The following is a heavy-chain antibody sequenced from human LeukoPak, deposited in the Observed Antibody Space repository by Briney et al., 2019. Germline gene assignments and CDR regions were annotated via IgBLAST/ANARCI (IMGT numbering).Heavy chain of an antibody. J-gene: IGHJ6*03. D-gene: IGHD2-15*01. CDR2: IYSDGST. Sequence: SDTLYLTCTVSGGSISSYYWSWIRQPAGQGLEWIGRIYSDGSTNDNPPLKSRVTMSVDTSKNQFSLKLRSVTAADTAVYYCARDSPPGYWNRMDVWGKGTTVTISS. CDR1: GGSISSYY. CDR3: ARDSPPGYWNRMDV. V-gene: IGHV4-4*07.